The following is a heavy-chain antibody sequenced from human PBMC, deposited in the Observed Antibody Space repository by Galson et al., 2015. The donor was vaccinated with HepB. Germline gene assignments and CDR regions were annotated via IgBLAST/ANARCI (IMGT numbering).Heavy chain of an antibody. J-gene: IGHJ4*02. V-gene: IGHV3-48*01. CDR1: GFTFSSYS. CDR3: ARDGDYYDSSGYGYGDY. Sequence: SLRLSCAASGFTFSSYSMNWVRQAPGKGLEWVSYISSSSSTIYYADSVKGRFTISRDNAKNSLYLQMNSLRAEDTAVYYCARDGDYYDSSGYGYGDYWGQGTLVTVSS. CDR2: ISSSSSTI. D-gene: IGHD3-22*01.